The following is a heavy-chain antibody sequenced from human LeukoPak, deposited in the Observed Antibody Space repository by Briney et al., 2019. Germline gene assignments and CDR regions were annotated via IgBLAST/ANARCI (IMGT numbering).Heavy chain of an antibody. Sequence: ASVKVSCKASGYTFNNYYIHWVRQAPGQGLEWMGWINPDSGDTNYAQKFQGRVTMTRDRSINTLYMELSRLTYDDTATFYCTREARAGNWFDPWGQGTLITVS. CDR2: INPDSGDT. J-gene: IGHJ5*02. D-gene: IGHD5-12*01. CDR1: GYTFNNYY. V-gene: IGHV1-2*02. CDR3: TREARAGNWFDP.